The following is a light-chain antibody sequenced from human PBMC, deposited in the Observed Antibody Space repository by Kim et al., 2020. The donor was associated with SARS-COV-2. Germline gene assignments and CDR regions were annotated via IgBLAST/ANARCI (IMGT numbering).Light chain of an antibody. CDR2: DAS. J-gene: IGKJ3*01. CDR1: QVLSIS. Sequence: PGDRAPLPGRARQVLSISFPWYQHTPGRPPRLLIYDASNRATGIPARFSGSGSGTDFTLPISSLEPEDFAVYYCQQRSNWPPRITFGPGTKVDIK. V-gene: IGKV3-11*01. CDR3: QQRSNWPPRIT.